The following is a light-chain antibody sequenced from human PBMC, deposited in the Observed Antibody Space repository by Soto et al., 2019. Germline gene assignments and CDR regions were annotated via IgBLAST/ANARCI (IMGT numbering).Light chain of an antibody. CDR3: QQYGGSPPT. J-gene: IGKJ1*01. CDR1: QSVSSSY. Sequence: EIVLTQSPGTLFLFPGERATLSCKASQSVSSSYLAWYQQKPGQAPRLLIYGTSSRATGIPDRFSGSGSGTDFTLTISRLEPEDFAVYYCQQYGGSPPTFGQGTKVDI. CDR2: GTS. V-gene: IGKV3-20*01.